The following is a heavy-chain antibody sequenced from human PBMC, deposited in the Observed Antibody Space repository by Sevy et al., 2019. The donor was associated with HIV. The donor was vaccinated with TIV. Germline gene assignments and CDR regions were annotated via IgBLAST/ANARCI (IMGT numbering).Heavy chain of an antibody. CDR3: ARDAGYSVNWYPRFDP. J-gene: IGHJ5*02. V-gene: IGHV3-30*03. CDR1: AFTFSTYA. CDR2: ISCDGSHK. Sequence: GGSLRLSCAASAFTFSTYAMHWVRQAPGKGLEWVAVISCDGSHKYYADSVKGRFTISRDDSKSSLYLQMNTLRAEDTAIYYCARDAGYSVNWYPRFDPWGQGTLVTVSS. D-gene: IGHD6-13*01.